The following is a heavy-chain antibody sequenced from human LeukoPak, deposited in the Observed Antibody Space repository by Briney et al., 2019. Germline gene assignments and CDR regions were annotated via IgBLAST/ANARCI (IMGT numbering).Heavy chain of an antibody. V-gene: IGHV3-11*04. CDR3: TRDPPWDLADY. CDR2: ISPSGNTI. D-gene: IGHD1-26*01. CDR1: RFTFSDYH. J-gene: IGHJ4*02. Sequence: GGSLRLSCVGSRFTFSDYHMSWIRQAPGKGLEWVSYISPSGNTIHYIDSVKGRFTIPRDNAKNSVYLQMNSLRAEDTAKYYCTRDPPWDLADYWGQGTLVTVSS.